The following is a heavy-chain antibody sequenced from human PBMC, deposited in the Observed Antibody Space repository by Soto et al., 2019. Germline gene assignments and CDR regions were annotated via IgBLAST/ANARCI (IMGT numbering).Heavy chain of an antibody. CDR3: ANVGCRNRKCYTMGMDD. CDR1: GGSISCYY. CDR2: IYSDGTT. D-gene: IGHD2-15*01. J-gene: IGHJ6*02. Sequence: SETLSLTCTVSGGSISCYYWSWVRQPAGKGREWVGRIYSDGTTNYSPSLKSRVTMSLDTSKDQFSLHLNSVTAADTAVYYCANVGCRNRKCYTMGMDDWGQGTTVTDSS. V-gene: IGHV4-4*07.